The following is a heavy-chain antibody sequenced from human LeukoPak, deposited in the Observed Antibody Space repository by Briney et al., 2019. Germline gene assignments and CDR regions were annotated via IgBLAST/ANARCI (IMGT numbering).Heavy chain of an antibody. J-gene: IGHJ4*02. Sequence: ASVKVSCKASGGTFSSYAISWVRQAPGQGLEWMGRIIPIFGTANYAQKFQGRVTITTDESTSTAYMELSSLRSEDTAVYYCARAFRYHLSYFDYWGQGTLVTVSS. CDR2: IIPIFGTA. D-gene: IGHD2-2*01. CDR3: ARAFRYHLSYFDY. CDR1: GGTFSSYA. V-gene: IGHV1-69*05.